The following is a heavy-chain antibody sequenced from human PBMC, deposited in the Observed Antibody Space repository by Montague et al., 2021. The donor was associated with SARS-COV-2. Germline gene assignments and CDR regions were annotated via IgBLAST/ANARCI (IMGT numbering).Heavy chain of an antibody. Sequence: SETLSLTCTVSGGSISSYYWSWIRQLPGKGLEWIGYIYYSGSTNYNPSLKSRVTISVDTSKNQFSLKLSSVAAADTAVYYCARFSGYVDYWGQGTLVTVSS. J-gene: IGHJ4*02. CDR3: ARFSGYVDY. D-gene: IGHD6-19*01. CDR1: GGSISSYY. CDR2: IYYSGST. V-gene: IGHV4-59*01.